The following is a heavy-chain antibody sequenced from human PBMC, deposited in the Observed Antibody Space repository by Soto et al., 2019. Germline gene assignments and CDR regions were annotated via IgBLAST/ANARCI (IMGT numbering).Heavy chain of an antibody. Sequence: ASETLSLTCTVSGGSISSYYWSWIRQPPGKGLEWIGYIYYSGSTNYNPSLKSRVTISVDTSKNQFSLKLSSVTAADTAVYYCARDLHCSGGSCYSVGMDVWGQGTTVTVSS. CDR2: IYYSGST. V-gene: IGHV4-59*01. D-gene: IGHD2-15*01. J-gene: IGHJ6*02. CDR3: ARDLHCSGGSCYSVGMDV. CDR1: GGSISSYY.